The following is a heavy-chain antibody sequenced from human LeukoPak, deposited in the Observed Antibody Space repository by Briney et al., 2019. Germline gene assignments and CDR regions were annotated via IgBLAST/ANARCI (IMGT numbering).Heavy chain of an antibody. CDR3: AKGRYYYYGMDV. CDR2: ISGSGGST. Sequence: GGSLRLSCADSGFTFSSYAMSWVRQAPGKGLEWVSAISGSGGSTYYADSVKGRFTISRDNSKNTLYLQMNSLRAEDTAVYYCAKGRYYYYGMDVWGQGATVTVSS. J-gene: IGHJ6*02. V-gene: IGHV3-23*01. CDR1: GFTFSSYA.